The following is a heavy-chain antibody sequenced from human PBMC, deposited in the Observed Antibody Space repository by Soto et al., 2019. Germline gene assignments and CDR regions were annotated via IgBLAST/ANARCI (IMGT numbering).Heavy chain of an antibody. Sequence: QVQLVQSGAEVKNPGASVKVSCKASGYTFSDHDINWVRQASGQGPEWLGWMNPNGGDTGYAQNFPGRVTMTRDTSKRTAYMELSSLRSEDTAVYYCARVGGNWNDDYFDYWGQGTLVTVSS. J-gene: IGHJ4*02. D-gene: IGHD1-1*01. V-gene: IGHV1-8*01. CDR2: MNPNGGDT. CDR1: GYTFSDHD. CDR3: ARVGGNWNDDYFDY.